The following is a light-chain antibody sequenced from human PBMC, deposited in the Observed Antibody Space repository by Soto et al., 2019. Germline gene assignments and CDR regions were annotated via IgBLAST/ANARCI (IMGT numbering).Light chain of an antibody. Sequence: VLTQSPVSLSLSPGERAAVSCRASQTVTSSYLAWYQQRPGQAPQLLIYDAVKRATGIPDRFSGSESGRDYTLTISRLDPEDSAVYYCQQYGDSITLGGGTKVDIK. CDR1: QTVTSSY. CDR2: DAV. CDR3: QQYGDSIT. V-gene: IGKV3-20*01. J-gene: IGKJ4*01.